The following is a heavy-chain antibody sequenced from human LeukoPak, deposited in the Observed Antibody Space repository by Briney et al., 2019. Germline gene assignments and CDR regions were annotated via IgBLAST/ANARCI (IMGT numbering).Heavy chain of an antibody. J-gene: IGHJ5*02. CDR3: ARDCRAYYDYVWGSYRLNWFDP. Sequence: ASVKVSCTASGYTFTGYYMHWVRQAPGQGLEWMGWINPNSGGTNYAQKFQGRVTMTRDTSTSTVYMELSSLRSEDTAVYYCARDCRAYYDYVWGSYRLNWFDPWGQGTLVTVSS. CDR2: INPNSGGT. D-gene: IGHD3-16*02. V-gene: IGHV1-2*02. CDR1: GYTFTGYY.